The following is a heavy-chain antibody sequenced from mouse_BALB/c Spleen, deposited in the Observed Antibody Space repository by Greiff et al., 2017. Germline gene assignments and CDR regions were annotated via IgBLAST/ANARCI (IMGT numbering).Heavy chain of an antibody. Sequence: VQLQQPGAELVKPGASVKLSCKASGYTFTSYWMHWVKQRPGQGLEWIGEINPSNGRTNYNEKFKSKATLTVDKSSSTAYMQLSGLTSEDSAVYYCARYYGYYFDYWGQGTTLTVSS. J-gene: IGHJ2*01. CDR3: ARYYGYYFDY. CDR1: GYTFTSYW. V-gene: IGHV1S81*02. D-gene: IGHD1-2*01. CDR2: INPSNGRT.